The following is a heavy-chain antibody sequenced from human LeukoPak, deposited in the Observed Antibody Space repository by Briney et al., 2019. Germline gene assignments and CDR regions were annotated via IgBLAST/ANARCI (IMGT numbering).Heavy chain of an antibody. J-gene: IGHJ4*02. CDR3: AGISYSGTWPVGY. V-gene: IGHV3-23*01. Sequence: GGSLRLSCAASGFTFSSYAMSWVRQAPGKGLEWVSAISGGGDTTYTADSVRGRFTISRDNSKNTIYLQMNSLRAEDTAVYYCAGISYSGTWPVGYWGQGTLVTV. CDR1: GFTFSSYA. D-gene: IGHD5-12*01. CDR2: ISGGGDTT.